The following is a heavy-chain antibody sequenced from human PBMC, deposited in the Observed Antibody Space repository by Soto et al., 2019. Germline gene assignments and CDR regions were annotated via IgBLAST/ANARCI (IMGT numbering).Heavy chain of an antibody. CDR3: ARTTLRLGGLDY. D-gene: IGHD3-16*01. CDR1: GGSISSGGYY. J-gene: IGHJ4*02. Sequence: SETLSLTCTVSGGSISSGGYYWRWIRQHPGKGLEWIGYIYYSGSTYYNPSLKSRVTISVDTSKNQFSLKLSSVTAADTAVYYCARTTLRLGGLDYWGQGTLVTVSS. CDR2: IYYSGST. V-gene: IGHV4-31*03.